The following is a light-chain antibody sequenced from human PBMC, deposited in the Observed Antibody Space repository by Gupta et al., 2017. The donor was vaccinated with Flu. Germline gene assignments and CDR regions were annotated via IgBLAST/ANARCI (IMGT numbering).Light chain of an antibody. CDR2: DSS. V-gene: IGLV1-51*01. Sequence: KVTISCSGSSSNIGNNYVSWFQQLPGTAPKLLIYDSSKRPSGIPDRFSGSKSGTSATLGITGLQTGDEADYYCGTWDSSLTAVVFGGGTKLTVL. CDR3: GTWDSSLTAVV. CDR1: SSNIGNNY. J-gene: IGLJ2*01.